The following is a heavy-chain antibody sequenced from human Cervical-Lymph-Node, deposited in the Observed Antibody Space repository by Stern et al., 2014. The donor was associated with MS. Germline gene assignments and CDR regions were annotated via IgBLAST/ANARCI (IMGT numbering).Heavy chain of an antibody. CDR2: ISDNGIT. Sequence: QLQLQESGPGLVKPSPTLSLTCRVSGGSLSSGAYYWTWVRPHPGQDLVWLGYISDNGITYYNPSLQSRVTISADTSKNQFSLKLSPVTAADTAVYYCAREGEWLRFYYVDYWGQGALVTVSS. CDR1: GGSLSSGAYY. D-gene: IGHD5-12*01. V-gene: IGHV4-31*03. J-gene: IGHJ4*02. CDR3: AREGEWLRFYYVDY.